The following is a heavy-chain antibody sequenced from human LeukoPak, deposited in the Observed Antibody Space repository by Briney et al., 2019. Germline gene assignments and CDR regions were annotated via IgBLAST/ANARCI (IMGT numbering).Heavy chain of an antibody. CDR2: ISSSSSYI. CDR3: ARDPHIAARYYFDY. V-gene: IGHV3-21*01. Sequence: PGGSLRPSCAASGFTFSSYSMNWVRQAPGKGLEWVSSISSSSSYIYYADSVKGRFTISRDNAKNSLYLQMNSLRAEDTAVYYCARDPHIAARYYFDYWGQGTLVTVSS. D-gene: IGHD6-6*01. J-gene: IGHJ4*02. CDR1: GFTFSSYS.